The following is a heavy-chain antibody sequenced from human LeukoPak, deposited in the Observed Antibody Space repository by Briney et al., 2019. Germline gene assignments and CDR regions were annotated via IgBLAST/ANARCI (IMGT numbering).Heavy chain of an antibody. CDR1: GFTFSSLA. CDR3: ARVLGIGFHYDY. D-gene: IGHD3-22*01. Sequence: AGGSLRLSCTASGFTFSSLAMHWVRQAPGKGLEWVSGISGSGDATYYADSVRGRFTVSRDNSKNTLYLQMSSLRAEDTALYFCARVLGIGFHYDYWGPGTLVTVSS. J-gene: IGHJ4*02. CDR2: ISGSGDAT. V-gene: IGHV3-23*01.